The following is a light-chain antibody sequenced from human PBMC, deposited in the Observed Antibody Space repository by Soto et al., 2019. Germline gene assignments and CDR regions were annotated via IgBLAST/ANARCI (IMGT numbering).Light chain of an antibody. J-gene: IGLJ3*02. CDR2: EGS. V-gene: IGLV2-23*01. CDR3: CSYAGSSTNWV. Sequence: QSALTQPASVSGSPGQSITISCTGTSSDVGSYNLVSWYQHHPGNTPKLMIYEGSRRPSGVSDRFSGSKSGNTASLTISGLQAEDEADYYCCSYAGSSTNWVFGGGTKLTVL. CDR1: SSDVGSYNL.